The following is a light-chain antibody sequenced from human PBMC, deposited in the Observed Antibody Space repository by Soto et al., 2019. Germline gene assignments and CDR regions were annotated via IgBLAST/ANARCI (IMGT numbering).Light chain of an antibody. CDR3: QQYGSSPLT. Sequence: EIVLTHSPATLSLSPGERATLSCGAIQSVSSSSLAWYQQKPGLAPRLLIYDASNRATGIPDRFSGSGSGTDFTLTISRLEPEDFAVYYCQQYGSSPLTFGQGTRLEIK. V-gene: IGKV3D-20*01. CDR2: DAS. CDR1: QSVSSSS. J-gene: IGKJ5*01.